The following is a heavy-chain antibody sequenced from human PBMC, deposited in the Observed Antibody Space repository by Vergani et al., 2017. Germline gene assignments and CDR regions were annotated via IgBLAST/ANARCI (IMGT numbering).Heavy chain of an antibody. CDR2: INPNSGGT. J-gene: IGHJ6*02. V-gene: IGHV1-2*02. D-gene: IGHD2-15*01. Sequence: QVQLVQSGAEVKTPGASVKVSCKASGYTFTGYYMHLVRQAPGQGLEWMGWINPNSGGTNYAQKFQGRVTMTRDTSISTAYMELSRLRSDDTAVYYCARWLVVVAATPARGGYGMDVWGQGTTVTVSS. CDR1: GYTFTGYY. CDR3: ARWLVVVAATPARGGYGMDV.